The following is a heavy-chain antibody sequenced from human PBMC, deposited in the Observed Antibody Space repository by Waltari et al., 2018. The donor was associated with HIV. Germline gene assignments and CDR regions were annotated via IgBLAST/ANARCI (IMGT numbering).Heavy chain of an antibody. Sequence: EVQLVQSGGGLVQPGGSRRLSCAASGFSVSRYWMHWVRQIPGQVLVWVSRINPDGNTINYADSVRGRFTISRDYAKNTLYLQMNSLRDEDTAMYYCVKDMFGEYDYWGQGTLVTVSS. CDR2: INPDGNTI. J-gene: IGHJ4*02. V-gene: IGHV3-74*01. CDR1: GFSVSRYW. D-gene: IGHD3-10*02. CDR3: VKDMFGEYDY.